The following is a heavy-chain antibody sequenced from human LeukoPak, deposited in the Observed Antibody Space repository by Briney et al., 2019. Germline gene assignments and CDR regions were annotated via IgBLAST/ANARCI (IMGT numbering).Heavy chain of an antibody. CDR1: GGSISSSSYY. V-gene: IGHV4-39*07. CDR3: AGYSSGWYSWFDP. D-gene: IGHD6-19*01. J-gene: IGHJ5*02. Sequence: KPSETLSLTCTVSGGSISSSSYYWGWIRQPPGKGLEWIGSIYHSGSTYYNPSLKSRVTISVDTSKNQFSLKLSSVTAADTAVYYCAGYSSGWYSWFDPWGQGTLVTVSS. CDR2: IYHSGST.